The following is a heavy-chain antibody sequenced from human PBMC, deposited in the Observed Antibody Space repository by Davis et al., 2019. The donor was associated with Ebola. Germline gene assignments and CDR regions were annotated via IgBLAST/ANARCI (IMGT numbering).Heavy chain of an antibody. CDR3: YTQGRAGFDL. J-gene: IGHJ2*01. CDR1: GYKFDSYW. Sequence: PGGSLRLSCEGSGYKFDSYWIAWVRQTPGKGLEWMGIIYPGDSDTRYNPSFQGQVTISADKSINTAYLRWSSLKASDTAMYYCYTQGRAGFDLWGRGTLVTVSS. D-gene: IGHD3-10*01. CDR2: IYPGDSDT. V-gene: IGHV5-51*01.